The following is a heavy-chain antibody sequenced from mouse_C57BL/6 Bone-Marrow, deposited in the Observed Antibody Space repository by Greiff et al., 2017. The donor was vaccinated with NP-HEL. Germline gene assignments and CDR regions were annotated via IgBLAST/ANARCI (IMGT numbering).Heavy chain of an antibody. J-gene: IGHJ4*01. V-gene: IGHV1-81*01. D-gene: IGHD3-2*02. CDR3: AQESGQLRLRESFYYAMDY. CDR2: IYPRSGNT. Sequence: VQVVESGAELARPGASVKLSCKASGYTFTSYGISWVKQRTGQGLEWIGEIYPRSGNTYYNEKFKGKATLTADKSSSTAYMELRSLTSEDSAVYFCAQESGQLRLRESFYYAMDYWGQGTSVTVSS. CDR1: GYTFTSYG.